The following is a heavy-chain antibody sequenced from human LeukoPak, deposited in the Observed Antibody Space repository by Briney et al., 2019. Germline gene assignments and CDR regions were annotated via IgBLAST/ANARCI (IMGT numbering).Heavy chain of an antibody. Sequence: GGSLRLSCAASGFSFDNYAMSWVRQTPGKGLEWVSAIGGSGSDTSYTDSVKGRFTISRDNSKSTLYLQMNSLRAEDTAVYHCAKTLRDLEWLTGELDVWGQGTAVTVSS. CDR2: IGGSGSDT. J-gene: IGHJ6*02. CDR1: GFSFDNYA. V-gene: IGHV3-23*01. CDR3: AKTLRDLEWLTGELDV. D-gene: IGHD3-3*01.